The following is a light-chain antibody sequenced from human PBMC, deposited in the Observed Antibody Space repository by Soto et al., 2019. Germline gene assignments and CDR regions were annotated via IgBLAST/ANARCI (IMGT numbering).Light chain of an antibody. V-gene: IGKV3-20*01. CDR1: QSVNSNY. CDR2: GAS. Sequence: EIVLTQSPGTLSLSPGERATLSCRASQSVNSNYLAWYQRKPGQAPRLLIYGASNRATDIPYRFSASGSGTDFTLNNTRLEAEDFAGYYCQQYDSTPPTFGQGTKVEV. CDR3: QQYDSTPPT. J-gene: IGKJ1*01.